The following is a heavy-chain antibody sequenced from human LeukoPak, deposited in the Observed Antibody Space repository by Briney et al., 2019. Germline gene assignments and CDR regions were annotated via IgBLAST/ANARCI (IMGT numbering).Heavy chain of an antibody. CDR3: ARDGGYRGYDADC. Sequence: GGSLGPSCPASGLTFSTYSMKWVRKAPGKGREGVSYISDSGAMYYADSVRGRFTISRENAQNSLFLQMNSLRAEDTAVYYCARDGGYRGYDADCWGQGTLVTVSS. CDR1: GLTFSTYS. CDR2: ISDSGAM. J-gene: IGHJ4*02. V-gene: IGHV3-48*01. D-gene: IGHD5-12*01.